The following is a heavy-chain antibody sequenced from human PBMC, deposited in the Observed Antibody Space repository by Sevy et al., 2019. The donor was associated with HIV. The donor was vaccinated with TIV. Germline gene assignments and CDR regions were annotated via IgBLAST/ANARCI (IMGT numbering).Heavy chain of an antibody. CDR3: VKDFGGPTDY. CDR1: GFSITSYW. CDR2: MNEDGSVT. D-gene: IGHD3-16*01. V-gene: IGHV3-74*01. J-gene: IGHJ4*02. Sequence: GGSLRLSCAGSGFSITSYWMHWVHQAPGKGLVWVSRMNEDGSVTNHADSVRGRFTISRENAKNTLYLQMNSLRVEDTAVYYCVKDFGGPTDYWGQGTLVTVSS.